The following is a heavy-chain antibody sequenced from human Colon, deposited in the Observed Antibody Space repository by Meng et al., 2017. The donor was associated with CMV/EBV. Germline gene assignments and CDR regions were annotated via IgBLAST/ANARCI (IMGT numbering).Heavy chain of an antibody. D-gene: IGHD3-22*01. V-gene: IGHV4-39*07. J-gene: IGHJ6*02. CDR2: VDYGGAT. Sequence: SETLSLTCTVSGGSINRSPYYWGWIRQSPGKGLEWIGSVDYGGATYHNPSLKSRVTLTVDTSRNQFSLQLTSVTAADTPIYYCARDRQRPGYFDSRLYGLDVWGQGTTVTVSS. CDR1: GGSINRSPYY. CDR3: ARDRQRPGYFDSRLYGLDV.